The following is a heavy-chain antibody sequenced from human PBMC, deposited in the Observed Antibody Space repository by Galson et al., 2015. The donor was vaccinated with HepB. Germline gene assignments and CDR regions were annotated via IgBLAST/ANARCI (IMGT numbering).Heavy chain of an antibody. J-gene: IGHJ4*02. CDR2: IYYSGST. Sequence: SETLSLTCSVSGGSISSSFYYWDWIRQPPGKGLEWIGSIYYSGSTYYNPSLRSRVTISIVTSKNQLSLRLSSLTATDTAVYYCVRRGNLESFADWGQGTLVTVSS. D-gene: IGHD3-3*01. CDR3: VRRGNLESFAD. CDR1: GGSISSSFYY. V-gene: IGHV4-39*01.